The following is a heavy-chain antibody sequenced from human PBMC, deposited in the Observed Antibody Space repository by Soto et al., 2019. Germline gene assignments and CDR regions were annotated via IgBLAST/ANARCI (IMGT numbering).Heavy chain of an antibody. CDR1: GGTXSSYA. CDR3: ARDFDYYDSSGHGAYFDY. Sequence: QVQLVQSGXEVKKPGXSVKVSXKASGGTXSSYAISXVRQAPGQGLEWMGGIIPIFGTANYAQKFQGRVTITADKSTSTAYMELSSLRSEDTAVYYCARDFDYYDSSGHGAYFDYWGQGTLVTVSS. CDR2: IIPIFGTA. D-gene: IGHD3-22*01. J-gene: IGHJ4*02. V-gene: IGHV1-69*06.